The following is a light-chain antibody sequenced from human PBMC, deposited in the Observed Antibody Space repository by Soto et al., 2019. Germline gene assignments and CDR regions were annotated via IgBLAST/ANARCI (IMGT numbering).Light chain of an antibody. CDR1: QSVSGY. Sequence: EIVLTQSPDTLSLSPGERATLSCRASQSVSGYLGWYKQKPGQAPRLLIYDASNMAYGVPARFRGSGSGTNFTLTIASLEPEDFAVYYCHQRSNWPYLTFGGGTRV. V-gene: IGKV3-11*01. CDR2: DAS. CDR3: HQRSNWPYLT. J-gene: IGKJ4*01.